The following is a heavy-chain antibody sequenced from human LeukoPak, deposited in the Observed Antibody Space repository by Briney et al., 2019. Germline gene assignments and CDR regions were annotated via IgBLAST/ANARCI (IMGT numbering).Heavy chain of an antibody. V-gene: IGHV3-48*04. Sequence: GGSLRLSCAASGFTFSSYSMNWVRQAPGKGLEWVSHISSSGSTIWYADSVKGRFTISRDNAKNSLYLQMNSLRAEDTAVYYCARVELAPYYYYMDVWRKGTTVTVSS. CDR1: GFTFSSYS. CDR2: ISSSGSTI. J-gene: IGHJ6*03. D-gene: IGHD1-7*01. CDR3: ARVELAPYYYYMDV.